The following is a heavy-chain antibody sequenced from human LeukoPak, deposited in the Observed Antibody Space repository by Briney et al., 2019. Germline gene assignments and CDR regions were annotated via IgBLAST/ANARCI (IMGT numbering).Heavy chain of an antibody. Sequence: GGSLRLSCAASGFTFSSYAMHWVRQAPGKGLEYVSAISSNGGSTYYANSVKGGFTISRDNSKNTLYLQMGSLRAEDMAVYYCARDPSADYGDGFDYWGQGTLVTVSS. J-gene: IGHJ4*02. CDR1: GFTFSSYA. D-gene: IGHD4-17*01. CDR2: ISSNGGST. V-gene: IGHV3-64*01. CDR3: ARDPSADYGDGFDY.